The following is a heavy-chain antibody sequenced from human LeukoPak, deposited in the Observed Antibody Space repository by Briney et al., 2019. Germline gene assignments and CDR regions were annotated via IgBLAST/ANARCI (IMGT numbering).Heavy chain of an antibody. V-gene: IGHV1-24*01. CDR2: FEPEEGAHGET. D-gene: IGHD1-1*01. Sequence: ASVRVSCRVSGYSLSDLSIHWVRHVAAKGLEWMGGFEPEEGAHGETIFAQKFEDRLTLTEDTAADTAYMELVRLTSEDTAVYYCATDRLEIYALHIWGQGTAVTVSS. CDR3: ATDRLEIYALHI. CDR1: GYSLSDLS. J-gene: IGHJ3*02.